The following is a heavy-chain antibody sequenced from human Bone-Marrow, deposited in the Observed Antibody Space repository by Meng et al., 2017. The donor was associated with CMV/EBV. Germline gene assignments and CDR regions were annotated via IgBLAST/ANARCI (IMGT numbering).Heavy chain of an antibody. J-gene: IGHJ6*02. CDR2: INPNSGGT. V-gene: IGHV1-2*02. D-gene: IGHD6-13*01. CDR1: GYTFTGYY. Sequence: ASVKVSCKASGYTFTGYYMHWVRQAPGQGLEWMGWINPNSGGTNYAQKFQGRVTMTRDTSISKAYMELSRLRSDDTAVYYCARGLGVAAGSYYYYGMDVWGQGTTVTVYS. CDR3: ARGLGVAAGSYYYYGMDV.